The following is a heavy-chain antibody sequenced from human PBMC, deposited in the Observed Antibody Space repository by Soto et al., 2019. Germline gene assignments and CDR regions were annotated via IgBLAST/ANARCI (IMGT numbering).Heavy chain of an antibody. CDR1: GFTFSSYA. V-gene: IGHV3-30-3*01. CDR3: ARDRNARITIFGVVHYGMDV. J-gene: IGHJ6*02. D-gene: IGHD3-3*01. CDR2: ISYDGSNK. Sequence: GGSLRLSCAASGFTFSSYAMHWVRQAPGKGLEWVAVISYDGSNKYYADSVKGRFTISRDNSKNTLYLQMNSLRAEDTAVYYCARDRNARITIFGVVHYGMDVWGQGTTVTVSS.